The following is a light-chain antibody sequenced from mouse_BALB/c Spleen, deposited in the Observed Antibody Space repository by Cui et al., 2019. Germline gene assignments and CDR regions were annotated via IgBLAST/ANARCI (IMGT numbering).Light chain of an antibody. CDR1: PDIDDD. Sequence: TTVTQSQASLPVATGDKVTIRRITRPDIDDDMNWYQKKPGEPPKLLISEGDTLRPGVPSRFSSRGYGTDFVLTIRNTPSEDVADYYWLQSDNMPYTFGGGTKLEIK. J-gene: IGKJ2*01. V-gene: IGKV17-127*01. CDR2: EGD. CDR3: LQSDNMPYT.